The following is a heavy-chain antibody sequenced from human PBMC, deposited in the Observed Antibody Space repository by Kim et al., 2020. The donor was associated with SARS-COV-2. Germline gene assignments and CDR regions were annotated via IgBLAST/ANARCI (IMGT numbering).Heavy chain of an antibody. Sequence: GGSLRLSCAASGFTFSSYSMNWVRQAPGKGLEWVSSISSSSSYIYYADSVKGRFTISRDNAKNSLYLQMNSLRAEDTAVYYCARGGLYYDIRGFDPWGQGTLVTVSS. D-gene: IGHD3-9*01. CDR2: ISSSSSYI. V-gene: IGHV3-21*01. J-gene: IGHJ5*02. CDR1: GFTFSSYS. CDR3: ARGGLYYDIRGFDP.